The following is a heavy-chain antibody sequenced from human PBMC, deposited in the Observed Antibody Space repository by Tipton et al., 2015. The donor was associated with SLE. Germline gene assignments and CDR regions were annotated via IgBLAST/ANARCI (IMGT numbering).Heavy chain of an antibody. CDR1: GFTFSDYY. CDR2: ISSSSSYT. CDR3: ARDEAPLLWSGAFDI. V-gene: IGHV3-11*06. D-gene: IGHD3-10*01. Sequence: GSLRLSCAASGFTFSDYYMSWIRQAPGKGLEWVSYISSSSSYTNYADSVKGRFTISRDNAKNSLYLQMNSLRAEDTAVYYCARDEAPLLWSGAFDIWGQGTMVTVSS. J-gene: IGHJ3*02.